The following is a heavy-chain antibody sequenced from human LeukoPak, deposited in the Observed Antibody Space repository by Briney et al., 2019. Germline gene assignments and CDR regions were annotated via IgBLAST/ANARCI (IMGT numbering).Heavy chain of an antibody. J-gene: IGHJ6*02. V-gene: IGHV1-69*13. Sequence: ASVKVSCKASGGTFSSYAISWVRQAPGQGLEWMGGIIPIFGTANYAQKFQGRVTITADESTSTAYMELSSLRSEDTAVYYCASSGTIFGVVQYYYYYGMDVWGQGTTVTVSS. CDR2: IIPIFGTA. CDR3: ASSGTIFGVVQYYYYYGMDV. CDR1: GGTFSSYA. D-gene: IGHD3-3*01.